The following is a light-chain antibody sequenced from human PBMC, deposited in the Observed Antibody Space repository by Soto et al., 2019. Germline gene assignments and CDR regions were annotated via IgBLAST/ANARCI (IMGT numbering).Light chain of an antibody. CDR1: QNVRTF. CDR3: QQHTNWPLT. J-gene: IGKJ4*01. V-gene: IGKV3-11*01. CDR2: GAS. Sequence: EVVLTQSPATLSLSPGERATLSCRASQNVRTFLDWYQQKPGQAPRLLIYGASNRATGIPARFSGSGSGTDFTLTINSLEPEDFAVYYCQQHTNWPLTFGGGTKVDI.